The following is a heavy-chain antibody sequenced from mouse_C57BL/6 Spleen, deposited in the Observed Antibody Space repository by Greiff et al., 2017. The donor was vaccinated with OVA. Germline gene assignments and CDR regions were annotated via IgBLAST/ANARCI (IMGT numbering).Heavy chain of an antibody. CDR3: ARMGTNDYDDGYYARDY. Sequence: QVQLQQPGTDLVKPGASVKLSCKASGYTFTSSWMHWVKQRPGQGLEWIGNINPSNGGTNYNEKFKSKATLTVDKSSSTAYMQLSSLTSEDSAVYYCARMGTNDYDDGYYARDYWGQGTSVTVSS. J-gene: IGHJ4*01. CDR2: INPSNGGT. CDR1: GYTFTSSW. D-gene: IGHD2-4*01. V-gene: IGHV1-53*01.